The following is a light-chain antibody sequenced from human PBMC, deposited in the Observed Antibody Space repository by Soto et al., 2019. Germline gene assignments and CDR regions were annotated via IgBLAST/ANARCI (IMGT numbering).Light chain of an antibody. CDR3: QQANSFLRT. J-gene: IGKJ1*01. CDR2: GTS. V-gene: IGKV3-15*01. CDR1: QNVGRN. Sequence: EIVMTQSPDTLSVSPGERATLSCRASQNVGRNVAWYQQRPGQAPRLLIHGTSTRAADIPARFSGSVSGTEFTLTINSLQPEDFATYYCQQANSFLRTFGQGTKVEIK.